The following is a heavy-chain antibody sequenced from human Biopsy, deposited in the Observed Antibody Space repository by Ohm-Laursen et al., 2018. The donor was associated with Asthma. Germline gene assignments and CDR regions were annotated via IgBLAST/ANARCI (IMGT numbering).Heavy chain of an antibody. Sequence: SLRLSCTAPGFTFGDYWMSWVRQVPGKGLEWVANIKHGGSEKNHVDSLKGRFTISRDNAKNSLYLQMNSLRAEDTAVYYCARTFHFWSPYHAEHYQLWGQGTLVTVSS. CDR1: GFTFGDYW. J-gene: IGHJ1*01. CDR2: IKHGGSEK. V-gene: IGHV3-7*01. CDR3: ARTFHFWSPYHAEHYQL. D-gene: IGHD3-3*02.